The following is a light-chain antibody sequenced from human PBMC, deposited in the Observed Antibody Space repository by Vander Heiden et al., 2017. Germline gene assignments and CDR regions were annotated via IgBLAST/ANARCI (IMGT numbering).Light chain of an antibody. CDR1: SSNIGSNT. J-gene: IGLJ2*01. CDR3: ATWDDSLNGPV. Sequence: QSVVTQPPSASGTPGQRVTIACSGSSSNIGSNTVNWYQPLPGSAPQLLIYSNNQRPSGVPDRFSGSKSGTSGSLAISGLRSEDEADYFCATWDDSLNGPVFGGGTKLTIL. V-gene: IGLV1-44*01. CDR2: SNN.